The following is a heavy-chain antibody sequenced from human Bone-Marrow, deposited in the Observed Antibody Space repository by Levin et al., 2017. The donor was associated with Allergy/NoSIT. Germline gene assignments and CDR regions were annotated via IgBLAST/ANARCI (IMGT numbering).Heavy chain of an antibody. CDR3: VRGQFSAFDI. V-gene: IGHV6-1*01. J-gene: IGHJ3*02. Sequence: PSETLSLTCGISGASIFASNVAWNWIRQSPSRGLEWLGRTYYRSRWSNDFAVSVKSRITVNPDTSKNQFSLQLNSVIPEDTAGYYCVRGQFSAFDIWGQGTVVTVSS. D-gene: IGHD5-24*01. CDR2: TYYRSRWSN. CDR1: GASIFASNVA.